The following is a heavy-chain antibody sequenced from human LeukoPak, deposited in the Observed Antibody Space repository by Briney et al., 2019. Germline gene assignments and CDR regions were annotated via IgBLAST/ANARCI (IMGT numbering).Heavy chain of an antibody. CDR1: GFTFSSYA. J-gene: IGHJ4*02. CDR2: ISGSGGST. CDR3: AKPGRTTVVSKALDY. V-gene: IGHV3-23*01. D-gene: IGHD4-23*01. Sequence: GGSLRLSCAASGFTFSSYAMSWVRQAPGKGLEWVSAISGSGGSTYYADSVRGRFTISRDNSKNTLYLQMNSLRAEDTAVYYCAKPGRTTVVSKALDYWGQGTLVTVSS.